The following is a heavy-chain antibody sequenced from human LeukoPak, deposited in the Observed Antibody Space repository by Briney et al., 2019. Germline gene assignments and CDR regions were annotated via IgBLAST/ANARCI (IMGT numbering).Heavy chain of an antibody. J-gene: IGHJ3*02. CDR1: GFTVSSTH. V-gene: IGHV3-53*01. Sequence: PGGSLRLSCEASGFTVSSTHMVWVRQAPGKGLEWVSVTYTGGNSYYAGSVQGRFIISRDISKNTLYLQMNNLRAEVSALYYCARGGRGSAAVVAPRSFDIWGQGTMVTVSS. D-gene: IGHD3-22*01. CDR2: TYTGGNS. CDR3: ARGGRGSAAVVAPRSFDI.